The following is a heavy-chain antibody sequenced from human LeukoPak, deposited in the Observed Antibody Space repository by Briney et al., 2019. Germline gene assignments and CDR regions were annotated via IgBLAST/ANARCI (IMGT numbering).Heavy chain of an antibody. CDR2: FYYSGST. V-gene: IGHV4-59*08. CDR3: ASRGYSYGYFDY. D-gene: IGHD5-18*01. Sequence: SETLSLTCTVSGGSISSYYWSWIRQPPGKGLEWIGYFYYSGSTNYNPSLKSRVTISVDTSKNQFSLKLSSVTAADTAVYYCASRGYSYGYFDYWGQGTLVTVSS. J-gene: IGHJ4*02. CDR1: GGSISSYY.